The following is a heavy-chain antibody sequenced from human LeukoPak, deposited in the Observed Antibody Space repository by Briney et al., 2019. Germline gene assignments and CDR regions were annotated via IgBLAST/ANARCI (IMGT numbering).Heavy chain of an antibody. CDR3: ARGSLVVVVAATAQYFQH. CDR1: GYTFTGYY. J-gene: IGHJ1*01. CDR2: INPNSGGT. V-gene: IGHV1-2*04. Sequence: GASVKVSCKASGYTFTGYYMHWVRQAPGQGLEWMGWINPNSGGTNYAQKFQGWVTMTRDTSISTAYMELSRLRSDDTAVYYCARGSLVVVVAATAQYFQHWGQGTLVTVSS. D-gene: IGHD2-15*01.